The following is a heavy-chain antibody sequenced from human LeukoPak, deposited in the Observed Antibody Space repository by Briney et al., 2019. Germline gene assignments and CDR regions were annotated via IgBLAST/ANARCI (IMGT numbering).Heavy chain of an antibody. D-gene: IGHD4-17*01. CDR3: ARETTVTTFHWYFDL. Sequence: GGSLRLSCAASGFTFSSYWMSWVRQAPGKGLEWVANIKQDGSEKYYVGSVKGRFTISRDNAKNSLYLQMNSLRAEDTAVYYCARETTVTTFHWYFDLWGRGTLVTVSS. V-gene: IGHV3-7*03. J-gene: IGHJ2*01. CDR2: IKQDGSEK. CDR1: GFTFSSYW.